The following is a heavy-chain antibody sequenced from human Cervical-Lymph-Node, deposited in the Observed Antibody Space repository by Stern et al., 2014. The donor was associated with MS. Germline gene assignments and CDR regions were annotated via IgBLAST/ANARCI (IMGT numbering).Heavy chain of an antibody. CDR1: GFNFRTYW. Sequence: EVQLEESGGGIVQPGGSLMISCVASGFNFRTYWMHWVRQGPGKGLEWVSRINCDGTVSTYADSVRGRFTISRNNANNTMSLQLDNLRVEDMAIYYCASAYRASWGQGTLVTVST. CDR2: INCDGTVS. CDR3: ASAYRAS. J-gene: IGHJ4*02. D-gene: IGHD1-1*01. V-gene: IGHV3-74*01.